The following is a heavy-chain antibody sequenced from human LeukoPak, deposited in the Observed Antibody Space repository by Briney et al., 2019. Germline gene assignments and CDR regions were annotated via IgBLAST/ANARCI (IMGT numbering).Heavy chain of an antibody. CDR3: AREGGFYRPIDY. D-gene: IGHD6-25*01. J-gene: IGHJ4*02. CDR1: GGSVTSTNW. CDR2: VHLDGRT. Sequence: SETLSLTCDVSGGSVTSTNWWTWFRQPPGKGLEWIGEVHLDGRTNYNPSLKSRLVMSADLPENHNSLKLTSVTAADTADYYCAREGGFYRPIDYSGQGTLVTVSS. V-gene: IGHV4-4*02.